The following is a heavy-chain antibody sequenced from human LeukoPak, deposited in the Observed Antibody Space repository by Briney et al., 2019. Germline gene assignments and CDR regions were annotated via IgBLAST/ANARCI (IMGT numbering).Heavy chain of an antibody. Sequence: ASVKVSCKASGHTFTNDEIHWVRQATGQGLEWMGWMNPSSGNTGYAQKFQGRLTMTRNTSISTAYMDLSSLRSDDTAVYYCARGGTMVRGVNALGNYGMDVWGQGTTVTVSS. CDR3: ARGGTMVRGVNALGNYGMDV. J-gene: IGHJ6*02. D-gene: IGHD3-10*01. CDR2: MNPSSGNT. CDR1: GHTFTNDE. V-gene: IGHV1-8*01.